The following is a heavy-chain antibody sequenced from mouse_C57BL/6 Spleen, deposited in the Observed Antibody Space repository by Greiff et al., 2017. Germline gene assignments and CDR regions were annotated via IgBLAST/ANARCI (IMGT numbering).Heavy chain of an antibody. CDR3: ARPSNWYFDV. CDR2: ISGGGGNT. V-gene: IGHV5-9*01. Sequence: EVKLVESGGGLVKPGGSLKLSCAASGFTFSSYTMSWVRQTPEKRLEWVATISGGGGNTYYPDSVKGRFTISRDNAKNTLYLQMSSLRSEDTALYYCARPSNWYFDVWATGTTVTVSS. CDR1: GFTFSSYT. J-gene: IGHJ1*03.